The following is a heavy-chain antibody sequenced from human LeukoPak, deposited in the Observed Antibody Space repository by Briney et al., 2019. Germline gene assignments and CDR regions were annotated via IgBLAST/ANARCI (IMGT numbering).Heavy chain of an antibody. CDR1: GFTVSSNY. CDR3: AREYYDNSGGEDAFDI. V-gene: IGHV3-53*01. CDR2: IYSGGST. Sequence: GGSLRPSCAASGFTVSSNYMNWVRQAPGKGLEWVSVIYSGGSTFYADSVEGRFTISRDNSNNTLYLQMNSLRAEDTAMYYCAREYYDNSGGEDAFDIWGPGTMVTVSS. J-gene: IGHJ3*02. D-gene: IGHD3-22*01.